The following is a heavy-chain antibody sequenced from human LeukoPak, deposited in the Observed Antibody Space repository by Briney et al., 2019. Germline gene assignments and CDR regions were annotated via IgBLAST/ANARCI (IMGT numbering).Heavy chain of an antibody. CDR3: ATRYSSSRFSYYGMDV. CDR1: GDSVSSKSAA. J-gene: IGHJ6*02. D-gene: IGHD6-13*01. CDR2: TYYRSKWSS. V-gene: IGHV6-1*01. Sequence: SQTLSLTCAISGDSVSSKSAAWNWIRQSPSRGLEWLGRTYYRSKWSSGYAESVKSRITVNPDTSKNQFSLQLRSVTPEDTAVYYCATRYSSSRFSYYGMDVWGQGTTVTVSS.